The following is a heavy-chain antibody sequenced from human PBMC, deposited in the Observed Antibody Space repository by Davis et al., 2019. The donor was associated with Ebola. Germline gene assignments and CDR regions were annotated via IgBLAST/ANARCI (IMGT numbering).Heavy chain of an antibody. Sequence: SLKISCAASGFTFDDYAMHWVRQAPGKGLEWVSGISWNSGSIGYADSVKGRFTISRDNAKNSLYLQMNSLRAEDTALYYCAKDSGVVGATGALFDYWGQGTLVTVSS. CDR2: ISWNSGSI. V-gene: IGHV3-9*01. J-gene: IGHJ4*02. CDR1: GFTFDDYA. CDR3: AKDSGVVGATGALFDY. D-gene: IGHD1-26*01.